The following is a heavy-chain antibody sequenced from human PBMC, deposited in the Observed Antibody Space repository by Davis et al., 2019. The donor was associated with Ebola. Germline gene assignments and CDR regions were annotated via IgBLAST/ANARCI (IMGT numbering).Heavy chain of an antibody. CDR2: INHSGST. CDR3: ARERGIAAAGTRFDY. V-gene: IGHV4-34*01. J-gene: IGHJ4*02. Sequence: WIGEINHSGSTNYNPSLKSRVTISVDTSKNQFSLKLSSVTAADTAVYYCARERGIAAAGTRFDYWGQGTLVTVSS. D-gene: IGHD6-13*01.